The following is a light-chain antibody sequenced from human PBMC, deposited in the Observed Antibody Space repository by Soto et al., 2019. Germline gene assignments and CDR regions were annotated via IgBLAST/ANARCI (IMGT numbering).Light chain of an antibody. CDR3: QSYDSSNLNWV. Sequence: NFMLTQPHSVSASPGKTVTISCTRSSGSIASNYVQWYQQRPGSSPTTVIYEDNQRPSGVPDRFSGSIDSSSNSASLTISGLKTEDEAGYYCQSYDSSNLNWVFGGGTKLTVL. V-gene: IGLV6-57*01. CDR1: SGSIASNY. CDR2: EDN. J-gene: IGLJ3*02.